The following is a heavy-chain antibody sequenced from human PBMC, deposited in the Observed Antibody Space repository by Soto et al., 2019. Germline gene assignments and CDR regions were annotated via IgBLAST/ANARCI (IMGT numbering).Heavy chain of an antibody. Sequence: QVQLVQSGAEVKKPGSSVKVSCKASGGTFSSYAISWVRQAPGQGLEWMGGIIPIFGKANYAQKFQGRVTITADESTSKAYMELSSLRSEDTAVYYCARVETPDIVVVPAAIGRGWFDPWGQGTLVTVSS. CDR1: GGTFSSYA. J-gene: IGHJ5*02. CDR2: IIPIFGKA. V-gene: IGHV1-69*01. D-gene: IGHD2-2*02. CDR3: ARVETPDIVVVPAAIGRGWFDP.